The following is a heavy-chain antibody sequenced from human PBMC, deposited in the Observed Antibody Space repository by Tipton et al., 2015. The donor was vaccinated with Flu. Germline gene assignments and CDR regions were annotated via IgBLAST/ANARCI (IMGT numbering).Heavy chain of an antibody. J-gene: IGHJ5*02. CDR3: ARGPRSIVGATGGWFDP. CDR2: INHSGST. D-gene: IGHD1-26*01. Sequence: TLSLTCAVYGGSFSGYYWSWIRQPPGKGLEWIGEINHSGSTNYNPSLKSRVTISVDTSKNQFSLKLSSMTAADTPVYYCARGPRSIVGATGGWFDPWGQGTLVTFSS. V-gene: IGHV4-34*01. CDR1: GGSFSGYY.